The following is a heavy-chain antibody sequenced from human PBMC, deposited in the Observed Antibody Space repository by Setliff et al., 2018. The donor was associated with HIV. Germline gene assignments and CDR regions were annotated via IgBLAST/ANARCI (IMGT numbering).Heavy chain of an antibody. D-gene: IGHD3-16*01. J-gene: IGHJ5*01. CDR2: MNPNTYNT. V-gene: IGHV1-8*01. Sequence: ASVKVSCKASGYTFNNYDINWVRQATGQGLEWMGWMNPNTYNTGYAQKFQGRVTMTRSTSRSTAYMELSRLRSEDTAIFFCATDDLLGGYWFDRWGQGTPVTVSS. CDR3: ATDDLLGGYWFDR. CDR1: GYTFNNYD.